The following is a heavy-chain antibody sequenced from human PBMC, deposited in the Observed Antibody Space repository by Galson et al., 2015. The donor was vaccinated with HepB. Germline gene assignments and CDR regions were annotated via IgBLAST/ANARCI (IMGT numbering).Heavy chain of an antibody. CDR1: GSQFPNYW. CDR3: ARRFGADSSTWSFDS. Sequence: QSGAEVIKPGESLKIFCKGSGSQFPNYWIAWVRQMPGKGLEWMGIIYPGDSDTRYSTSFQGQVTMSADKSISTAYLQWSNLKASDTAIYYCARRFGADSSTWSFDSWGQGTLVTVSS. CDR2: IYPGDSDT. D-gene: IGHD6-13*01. V-gene: IGHV5-51*01. J-gene: IGHJ5*01.